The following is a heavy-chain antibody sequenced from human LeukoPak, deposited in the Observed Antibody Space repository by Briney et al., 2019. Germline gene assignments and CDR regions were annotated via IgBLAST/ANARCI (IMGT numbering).Heavy chain of an antibody. V-gene: IGHV3-53*01. CDR3: ARGGARQQLVENYFDY. D-gene: IGHD6-13*01. CDR2: IYRGGSA. J-gene: IGHJ4*02. CDR1: GFTVSGNY. Sequence: GGSLRISCAASGFTVSGNYMSWVRQAPGKGLEWVSVIYRGGSADYADSVKGRFTVSRDNSKNTLYLQMNSLRAEDTAVYYCARGGARQQLVENYFDYWGQGTLVTVSS.